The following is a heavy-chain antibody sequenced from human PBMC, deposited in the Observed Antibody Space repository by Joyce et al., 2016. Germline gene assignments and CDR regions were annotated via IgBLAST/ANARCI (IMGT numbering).Heavy chain of an antibody. CDR1: GFTFTSSA. D-gene: IGHD3-22*01. Sequence: QMQLMQSGPEVKKLGTSVKVSCKASGFTFTSSAMQWVRQARGQRLEGIGCIVVGSGNTNYAQKFQERVTITRDMSTSTAYMELSSLRSEDTAVYYCAAAPDYYDSSGYYYSAFDIWGQGTMVTVSS. V-gene: IGHV1-58*02. CDR3: AAAPDYYDSSGYYYSAFDI. CDR2: IVVGSGNT. J-gene: IGHJ3*02.